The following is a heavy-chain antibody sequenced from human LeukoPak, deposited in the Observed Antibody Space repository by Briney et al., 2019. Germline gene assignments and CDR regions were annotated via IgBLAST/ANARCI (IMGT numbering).Heavy chain of an antibody. Sequence: ASVKVSCKASGYTFTGYYMHWVRQAPGQGLEWMGWINPNSGGTNYAQKFQGRVTMTRDTSISTAYMELSRLRSDDTAVYYCARELMGYDYVWGSYRYPDNWFDPWGQGTLVTVSS. D-gene: IGHD3-16*02. CDR1: GYTFTGYY. V-gene: IGHV1-2*02. J-gene: IGHJ5*02. CDR3: ARELMGYDYVWGSYRYPDNWFDP. CDR2: INPNSGGT.